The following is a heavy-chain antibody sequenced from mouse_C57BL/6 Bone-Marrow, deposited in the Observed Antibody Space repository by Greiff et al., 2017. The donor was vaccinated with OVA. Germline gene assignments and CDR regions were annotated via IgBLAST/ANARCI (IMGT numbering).Heavy chain of an antibody. CDR3: VRHSPNYYGSSYVFAY. Sequence: EVQGVESGGGLVQPKGSLKLSCAASGFSFNTYAMNWVRQAPGKGLEWVARIRSKSNNYATYYADSVKDRFTISRDDSESMLYLQMNNLKTEDTAMYYCVRHSPNYYGSSYVFAYWGQGTLVTVSA. J-gene: IGHJ3*01. D-gene: IGHD1-1*01. CDR2: IRSKSNNYAT. CDR1: GFSFNTYA. V-gene: IGHV10-1*01.